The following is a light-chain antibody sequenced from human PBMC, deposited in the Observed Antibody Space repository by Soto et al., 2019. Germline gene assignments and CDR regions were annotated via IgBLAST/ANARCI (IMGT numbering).Light chain of an antibody. CDR1: QSVSSS. J-gene: IGKJ2*01. CDR2: GAS. Sequence: EIVMTQSPATLSVSPGERATLTCRASQSVSSSLAWYQQKPGQAPRLLIYGASTRATVIPARFSGSRSGTEFTHTISSLQSEDFAVYYCQQYNSWPLYTFGQGTKLEIK. CDR3: QQYNSWPLYT. V-gene: IGKV3-15*01.